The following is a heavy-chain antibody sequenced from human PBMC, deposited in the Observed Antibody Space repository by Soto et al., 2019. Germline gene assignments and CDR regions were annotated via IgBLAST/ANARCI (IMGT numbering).Heavy chain of an antibody. V-gene: IGHV3-23*01. CDR3: AKDRPTTSSSKMDV. D-gene: IGHD6-6*01. J-gene: IGHJ6*04. Sequence: PGGSLRLSCAASGFTFTDYAMNWVRQAPGKGLEWVSTISGGGDGTYYADSVKGRFTISRDNSKNTMYLQMDSLRAEDTAVYYCAKDRPTTSSSKMDVWGKGTTVTVSS. CDR2: ISGGGDGT. CDR1: GFTFTDYA.